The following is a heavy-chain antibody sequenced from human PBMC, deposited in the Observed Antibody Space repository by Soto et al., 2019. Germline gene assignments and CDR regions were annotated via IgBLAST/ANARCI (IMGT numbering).Heavy chain of an antibody. Sequence: SETLSLICTVSGGPIGSYYWSWIRQPPGKGLEWIGYIYYSGSTNYNPSLKSRVTISVDTSKNQLSLKLSSVTAADTAVYYCARHLHVRGYYLYLDVWGKGTPVTVSS. CDR1: GGPIGSYY. J-gene: IGHJ6*03. CDR3: ARHLHVRGYYLYLDV. V-gene: IGHV4-59*08. D-gene: IGHD3-16*01. CDR2: IYYSGST.